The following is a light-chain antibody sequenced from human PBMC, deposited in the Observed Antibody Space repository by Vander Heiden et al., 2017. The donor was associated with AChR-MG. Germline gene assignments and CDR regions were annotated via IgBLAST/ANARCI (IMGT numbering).Light chain of an antibody. V-gene: IGLV3-21*02. Sequence: SYVLTQPPSVSVAPGQTASITCGGDKIGSKGVHWYQQMPGQAPVLVVYDDSDRPSGIPERFSGSNSGSTATLAISRVEAGDEADYYCQVWDSSSDLVVFGGGTKLTGL. CDR2: DDS. J-gene: IGLJ2*01. CDR1: KIGSKG. CDR3: QVWDSSSDLVV.